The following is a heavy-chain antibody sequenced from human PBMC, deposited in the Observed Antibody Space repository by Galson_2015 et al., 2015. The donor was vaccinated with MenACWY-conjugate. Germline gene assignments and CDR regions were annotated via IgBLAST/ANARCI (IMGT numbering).Heavy chain of an antibody. CDR1: GFTFNNYW. J-gene: IGHJ4*02. CDR2: IKADGSFS. CDR3: ARDNNWSFDS. V-gene: IGHV3-74*01. D-gene: IGHD1-1*01. Sequence: SLRLSCAASGFTFNNYWMHWVRQPPGKGLEWISYIKADGSFSNYADSVKGRFTISTDNAKNMVYLQMDGLGDEDTAVYFCARDNNWSFDSWRQGTLVTVSS.